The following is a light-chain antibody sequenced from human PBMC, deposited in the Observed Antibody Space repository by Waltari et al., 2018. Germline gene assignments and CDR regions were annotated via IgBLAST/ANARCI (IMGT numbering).Light chain of an antibody. Sequence: QSALTQPASVSGSPGQSFTISCTGTSNDVGSYNSVSWYQQHPGKAPKLMIYDVSYRHSGVSNRFSGSKSGNTASLTISGLQAEDEADYYCSSYITTNTLELFGGGTSLTVL. CDR1: SNDVGSYNS. CDR2: DVS. J-gene: IGLJ2*01. CDR3: SSYITTNTLEL. V-gene: IGLV2-14*03.